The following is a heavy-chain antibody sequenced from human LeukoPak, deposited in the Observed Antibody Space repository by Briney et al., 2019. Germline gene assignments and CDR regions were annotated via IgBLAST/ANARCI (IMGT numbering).Heavy chain of an antibody. CDR3: ARVPSLLWFGELPAYFDY. D-gene: IGHD3-10*01. J-gene: IGHJ4*02. V-gene: IGHV3-7*01. CDR1: GFTFSSYW. CDR2: IKQDGSEK. Sequence: GGSLRLSCAASGFTFSSYWMSWVRQAPGKGLEWVANIKQDGSEKYYVDSVKGRFTISRDNAKNSLYLQMNSLRAEDTAVNYCARVPSLLWFGELPAYFDYWGQGTLVTVSS.